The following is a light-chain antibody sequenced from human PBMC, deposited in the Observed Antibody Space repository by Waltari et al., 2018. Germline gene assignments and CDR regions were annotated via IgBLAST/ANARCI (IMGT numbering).Light chain of an antibody. V-gene: IGKV4-1*01. Sequence: DIVVTQSQDSLAVSLGARATISCKSSQSVLYSSNNKNYLAWYQQKPGQPPKLLISWSSTRESGIPDRFSGSGSGTDFTLIISNLQAEDVAVYYCHQYFRTPYSFGQGTKLEI. CDR3: HQYFRTPYS. CDR1: QSVLYSSNNKNY. J-gene: IGKJ2*03. CDR2: WSS.